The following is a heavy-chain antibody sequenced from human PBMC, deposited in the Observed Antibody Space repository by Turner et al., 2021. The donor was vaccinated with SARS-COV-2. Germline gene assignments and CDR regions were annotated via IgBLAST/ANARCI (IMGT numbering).Heavy chain of an antibody. V-gene: IGHV3-30-3*01. D-gene: IGHD1-26*01. J-gene: IGHJ6*02. Sequence: QVQLVESGGVVVQPGRSLRLSCAASGFTFSNYAMHWVRQAPGKGLEWVAVISYDGSNKYYADSVKGRFTISRDNSKNTLYLQMNSLRAEDTAVYYCARDRIIWDRGVYYYYGMDVWGQGTTVTVSS. CDR2: ISYDGSNK. CDR1: GFTFSNYA. CDR3: ARDRIIWDRGVYYYYGMDV.